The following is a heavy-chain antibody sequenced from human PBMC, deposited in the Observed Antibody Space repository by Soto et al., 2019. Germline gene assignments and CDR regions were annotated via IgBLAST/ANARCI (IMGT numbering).Heavy chain of an antibody. CDR2: ISDDGASI. Sequence: GGSLRLSCEASGFSFCSFAMNWVRQAPGRGLEWVSYISDDGASIYYADSLKGRFTISRDNAKNSLSLQMNNLRAEDTAVYYCARENSVQAWLHHFDHWGLGTLVTDSS. D-gene: IGHD5-18*01. J-gene: IGHJ4*02. V-gene: IGHV3-48*03. CDR1: GFSFCSFA. CDR3: ARENSVQAWLHHFDH.